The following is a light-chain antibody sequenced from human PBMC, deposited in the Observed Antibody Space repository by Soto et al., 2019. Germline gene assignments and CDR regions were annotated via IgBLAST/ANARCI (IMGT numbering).Light chain of an antibody. CDR2: GAS. CDR3: QQYNQWPPTWT. J-gene: IGKJ1*01. V-gene: IGKV3-15*01. CDR1: QYVHTS. Sequence: VTLSCRASQYVHTSLAWYQQKSGQAPRLLIYGASIRAPGVPVRFSGSGSGTEFTLTIDSLQSEDSAVYSCQQYNQWPPTWTFGQGTKVDIK.